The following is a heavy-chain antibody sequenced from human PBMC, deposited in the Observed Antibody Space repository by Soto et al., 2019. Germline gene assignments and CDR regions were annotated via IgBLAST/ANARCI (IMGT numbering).Heavy chain of an antibody. J-gene: IGHJ4*02. CDR3: ARVSSGHDY. D-gene: IGHD6-19*01. Sequence: GGSLRLSCAASGFTFSSYGMHWVRQAPGKGLEWVALISYDGSNKYYADSVKGRFTISRDNSKNTLYLQMNSLRAEDTAVYYCARVSSGHDYWGQGTLVTVSS. CDR1: GFTFSSYG. V-gene: IGHV3-30*03. CDR2: ISYDGSNK.